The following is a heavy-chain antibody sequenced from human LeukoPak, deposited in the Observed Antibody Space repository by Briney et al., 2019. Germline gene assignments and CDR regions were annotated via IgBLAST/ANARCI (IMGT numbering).Heavy chain of an antibody. CDR3: ARRIAKYSSGWYAFDI. V-gene: IGHV1-46*01. CDR1: GYTFTSYY. CDR2: INPSGGST. J-gene: IGHJ3*02. D-gene: IGHD6-19*01. Sequence: GASVKVSCKASGYTFTSYYMHWVRQAPGQGLEWMGIINPSGGSTSYAQKFQGRVTMTRDTSTSTVYMELSSLRSEDTAVYYCARRIAKYSSGWYAFDIWGQGTMVTVSS.